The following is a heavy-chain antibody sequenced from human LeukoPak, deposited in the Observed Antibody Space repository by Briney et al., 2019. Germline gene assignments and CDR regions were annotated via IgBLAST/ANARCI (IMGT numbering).Heavy chain of an antibody. V-gene: IGHV3-23*01. J-gene: IGHJ4*02. Sequence: GGSLRLSCAASGFTFSSYAMSWVRQAPGKGLEWVSAISGSGGSTYYADSVKGRFTISRDNSKNTLYLQMNSLRAEDTAVYYCARYTYYYDSSGYYYDPYSDYWGQGTLVTVSS. D-gene: IGHD3-22*01. CDR3: ARYTYYYDSSGYYYDPYSDY. CDR1: GFTFSSYA. CDR2: ISGSGGST.